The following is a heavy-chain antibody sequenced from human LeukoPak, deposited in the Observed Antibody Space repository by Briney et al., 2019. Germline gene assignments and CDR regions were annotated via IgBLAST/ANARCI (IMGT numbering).Heavy chain of an antibody. V-gene: IGHV4-4*09. Sequence: PSETLSLTCTVSGGSISIYYWSWIRQPPGKGLEWIGYIYASGNTNYNPSLKSRVTISVDTSKNQFSLKLSSVTAADTAVYYCARSGGYSSPFASWGQGTLVTVSS. CDR2: IYASGNT. CDR1: GGSISIYY. J-gene: IGHJ4*02. D-gene: IGHD3-10*01. CDR3: ARSGGYSSPFAS.